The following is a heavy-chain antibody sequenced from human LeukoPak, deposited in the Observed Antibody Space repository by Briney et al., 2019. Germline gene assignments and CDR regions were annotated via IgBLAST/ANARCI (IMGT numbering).Heavy chain of an antibody. D-gene: IGHD6-13*01. CDR1: GFTITGYS. CDR2: ISSGSDYI. CDR3: ARHSSSWYFDY. V-gene: IGHV3-21*04. Sequence: GGSLRLSCAASGFTITGYSMKWVRQAPGKGLEWVSSISSGSDYIYYADSVKGRFTISRDNSKNTLYLQVNSLRAEDTAVYYCARHSSSWYFDYWGQGTLVTVSS. J-gene: IGHJ4*02.